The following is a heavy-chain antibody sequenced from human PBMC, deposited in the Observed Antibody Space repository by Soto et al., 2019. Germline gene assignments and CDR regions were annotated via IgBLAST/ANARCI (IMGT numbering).Heavy chain of an antibody. J-gene: IGHJ6*02. CDR1: GDSVSSNSAA. V-gene: IGHV6-1*01. Sequence: SQTLSLTCAISGDSVSSNSAAWNWIRQSPSRGLEWLGRTYYRSKWYNDYAVSVKSRITINPDTSKNQFSLQLNSVTPEDTAVYYCARDSLPGYRSVRGAYYYSGMDVWGQGTTVTVSS. D-gene: IGHD6-19*01. CDR3: ARDSLPGYRSVRGAYYYSGMDV. CDR2: TYYRSKWYN.